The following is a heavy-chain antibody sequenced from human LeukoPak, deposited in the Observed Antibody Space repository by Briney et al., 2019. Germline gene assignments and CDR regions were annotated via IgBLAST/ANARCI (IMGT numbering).Heavy chain of an antibody. Sequence: SVKVSCKASGGTFSSYAISWVRQAPGHGLEWMGRIIPIFGTANYAQKFQGRVTITTDESTSTAYMELSSLRSEDTAVYYCARDSIAAAVHARFLDYWGQGTLVTVSS. CDR3: ARDSIAAAVHARFLDY. D-gene: IGHD6-13*01. V-gene: IGHV1-69*05. CDR2: IIPIFGTA. J-gene: IGHJ4*02. CDR1: GGTFSSYA.